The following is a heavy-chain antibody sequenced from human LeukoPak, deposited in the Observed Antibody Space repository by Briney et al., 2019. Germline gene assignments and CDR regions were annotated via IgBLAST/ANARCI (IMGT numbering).Heavy chain of an antibody. CDR1: GFTFDDYA. CDR3: ARDVDY. V-gene: IGHV3-9*01. Sequence: PGRSLRLSCAASGFTFDDYAMHWVRQAPGKGLEWVSGISWNSGSIGYADSVKGRFTISRDNAKNSLYLQMNSLRAEDTAVYYCARDVDYWGQGTLVTVSS. CDR2: ISWNSGSI. J-gene: IGHJ4*02.